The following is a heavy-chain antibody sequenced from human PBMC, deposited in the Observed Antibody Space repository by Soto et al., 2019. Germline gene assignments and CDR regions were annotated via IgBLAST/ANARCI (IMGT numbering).Heavy chain of an antibody. CDR3: ATAGNYDSSGRDF. Sequence: ASVKVSCKAFGFIFNNYAISWVRQAPGQGLEWMGWISANSGNTNYAQKLQGRVTMTTDTSTSTAYMELRSLRSDDTAVYYCATAGNYDSSGRDFWGQGTLVTVSS. V-gene: IGHV1-18*04. D-gene: IGHD3-22*01. J-gene: IGHJ4*02. CDR2: ISANSGNT. CDR1: GFIFNNYA.